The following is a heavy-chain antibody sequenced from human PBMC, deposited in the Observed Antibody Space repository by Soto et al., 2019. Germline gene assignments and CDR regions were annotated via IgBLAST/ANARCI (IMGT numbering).Heavy chain of an antibody. V-gene: IGHV1-46*01. CDR2: INPSGGST. D-gene: IGHD6-13*01. CDR1: GYTFTSYY. Sequence: ASVKVACKASGYTFTSYYMHWARQAPGQGLEWMGIINPSGGSTSYAQKFQGRVTMTRDTSTSTVYMELSSLRSEDTAVYYCARDRDLSSSVQYYYYYGMDVWGQGTTVTAP. CDR3: ARDRDLSSSVQYYYYYGMDV. J-gene: IGHJ6*02.